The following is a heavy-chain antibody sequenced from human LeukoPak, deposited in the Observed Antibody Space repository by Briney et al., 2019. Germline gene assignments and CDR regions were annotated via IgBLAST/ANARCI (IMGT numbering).Heavy chain of an antibody. CDR1: GFTFSDYT. V-gene: IGHV3-23*01. Sequence: GGSLRLSCAASGFTFSDYTMSWVRQAPGKGLQWVAGISGSGESSYYADSVKGRFTVSRDNSKNTLFLQMNSLRAEDTAVYYCAKDGGLWVSAHWGDSWGRGTLVTVSS. J-gene: IGHJ4*02. D-gene: IGHD7-27*01. CDR2: ISGSGESS. CDR3: AKDGGLWVSAHWGDS.